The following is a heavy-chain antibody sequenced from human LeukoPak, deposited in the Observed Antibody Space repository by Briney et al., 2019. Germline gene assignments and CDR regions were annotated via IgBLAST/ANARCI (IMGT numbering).Heavy chain of an antibody. Sequence: PGRSLRLSCTASGFTFGDYAMSWIRQAPGKGLEWVGFIRSNVYGAITEYAASVKGRFTISRDDSKSIAYLQMSSLKTEDTAVYYCTRGNYYLDYWGQGTLVTVSS. CDR3: TRGNYYLDY. CDR1: GFTFGDYA. J-gene: IGHJ4*02. CDR2: IRSNVYGAIT. V-gene: IGHV3-49*03.